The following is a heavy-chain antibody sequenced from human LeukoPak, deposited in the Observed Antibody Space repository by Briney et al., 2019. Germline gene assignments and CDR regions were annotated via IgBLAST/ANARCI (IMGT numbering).Heavy chain of an antibody. CDR3: ARTTEGGYTYDYFYYYYMDV. V-gene: IGHV4-59*01. D-gene: IGHD5-18*01. CDR1: GASIDSYY. J-gene: IGHJ6*03. Sequence: SSETLSLACTISGASIDSYYWSWIRQPPGKGLEWIGYIYYSGSTNYNPSLKSRVTISVDMSKNQFSLKLSSVTAADTAVYYCARTTEGGYTYDYFYYYYMDVWGKGTTVTISS. CDR2: IYYSGST.